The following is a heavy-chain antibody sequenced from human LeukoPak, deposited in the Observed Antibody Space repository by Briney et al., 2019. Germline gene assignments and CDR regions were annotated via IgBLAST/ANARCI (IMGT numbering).Heavy chain of an antibody. CDR3: ARVESSSSGIDY. Sequence: KTSETLSLTCTVSGGSVSSGSYYWSWIRQPPGKGLEWIGYIYYSGSTNYNPSLKSRVTISVDTSKNQFSVQLSSVTGADTAVYYCARVESSSSGIDYWGQGTLVTVSS. CDR1: GGSVSSGSYY. D-gene: IGHD6-13*01. J-gene: IGHJ4*02. V-gene: IGHV4-61*01. CDR2: IYYSGST.